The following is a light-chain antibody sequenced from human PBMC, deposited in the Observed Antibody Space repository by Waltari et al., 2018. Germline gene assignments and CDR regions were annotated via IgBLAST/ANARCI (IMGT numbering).Light chain of an antibody. V-gene: IGKV3-20*01. CDR1: QTVSTIS. J-gene: IGKJ4*01. CDR2: VAS. Sequence: EIGLTQSPRTLSLSPGESATLSCRASQTVSTISLNWYQQKPGQAPRLLIYVASTRATGIPDRFSGSGSGTDFTLTISRLEPEDFAVYYCQQYDGIVLTFGGGTRVEI. CDR3: QQYDGIVLT.